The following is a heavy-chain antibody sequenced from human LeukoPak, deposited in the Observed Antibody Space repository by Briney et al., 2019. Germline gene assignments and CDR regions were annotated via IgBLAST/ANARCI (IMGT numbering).Heavy chain of an antibody. CDR1: GFTFSSHA. Sequence: PGGSLRLSCTASGFTFSSHAMNWVRQAPGKGLEWVSSINKNDDFIKYADAVKGRFTMSRDNAKNSLFLQMNSLRAEDTAVYYCARVPGGSGSYLWWFDPWGQGTLVTVSS. V-gene: IGHV3-21*01. J-gene: IGHJ5*02. CDR3: ARVPGGSGSYLWWFDP. D-gene: IGHD3-10*01. CDR2: INKNDDFI.